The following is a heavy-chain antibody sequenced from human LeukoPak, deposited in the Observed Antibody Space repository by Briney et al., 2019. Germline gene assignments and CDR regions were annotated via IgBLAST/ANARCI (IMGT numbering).Heavy chain of an antibody. V-gene: IGHV3-23*01. CDR1: GVTFSSYA. J-gene: IGHJ3*02. Sequence: GGSLRLSCAACGVTFSSYAMSWVRQAPGKGLEWVSAISGSGGSTYYADSVKGRFTISRDNSKNTLYLQMNSLRAEDTAVYYCAKEFGDYEFAFDIWVQGTMVTVSS. CDR2: ISGSGGST. D-gene: IGHD4-17*01. CDR3: AKEFGDYEFAFDI.